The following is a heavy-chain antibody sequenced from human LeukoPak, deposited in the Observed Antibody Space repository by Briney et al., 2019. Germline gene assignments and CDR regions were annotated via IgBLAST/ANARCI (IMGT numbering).Heavy chain of an antibody. Sequence: ASVKVSCKASGYTFTGYSVHWVRQTPGQGLEWMGWINPNTGGTKYAQKFQGRVTMTRDTSISTAYMDLSRLGSDDTAVYFCATELTGDSALDYWGQGTLVTVSP. J-gene: IGHJ4*02. D-gene: IGHD7-27*01. CDR2: INPNTGGT. CDR3: ATELTGDSALDY. CDR1: GYTFTGYS. V-gene: IGHV1-2*02.